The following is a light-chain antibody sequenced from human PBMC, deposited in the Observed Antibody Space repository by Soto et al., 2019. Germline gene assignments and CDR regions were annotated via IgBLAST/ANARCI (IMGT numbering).Light chain of an antibody. Sequence: ELVMTQSPGTLSLSPGDRATLSCRASQSVDSRSLSWYQQRPGQAPRLLIYGAATRASGIPARFSGSGSGTDFPLTISSLQPEDFAVYYCLRDHDVPLPFGGGTKVELK. V-gene: IGKV3D-7*01. CDR3: LRDHDVPLP. CDR1: QSVDSRS. J-gene: IGKJ4*01. CDR2: GAA.